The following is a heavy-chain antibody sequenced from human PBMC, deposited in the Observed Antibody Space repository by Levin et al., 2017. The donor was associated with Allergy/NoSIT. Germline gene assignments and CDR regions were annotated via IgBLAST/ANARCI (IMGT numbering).Heavy chain of an antibody. J-gene: IGHJ3*02. Sequence: SETLSLTCAISGASVSSNSAAWNWIRQSPSRGLEWLGRTFYRSKWTNDYEISVKSRISNNPDTSKNQFSLQLNSVTPEDTAVYCCARGVRRVTGDAVDIWGRGTVVTVSS. CDR2: TFYRSKWTN. CDR1: GASVSSNSAA. CDR3: ARGVRRVTGDAVDI. V-gene: IGHV6-1*01. D-gene: IGHD2-21*02.